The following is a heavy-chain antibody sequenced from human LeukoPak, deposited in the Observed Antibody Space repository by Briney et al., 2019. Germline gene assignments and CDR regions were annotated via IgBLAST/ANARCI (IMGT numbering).Heavy chain of an antibody. D-gene: IGHD5-24*01. J-gene: IGHJ4*02. CDR1: GFTFSRYS. Sequence: PGGSLRLSCAASGFTFSRYSMNWVRQAPGKGLEWVSSISSSSSYIYYADSVQGRFTISRDNAKNSLYLQMNSLRAEDTAVYYCARISVEMATAPRGFDYWGQGTLVTVSS. CDR3: ARISVEMATAPRGFDY. CDR2: ISSSSSYI. V-gene: IGHV3-21*01.